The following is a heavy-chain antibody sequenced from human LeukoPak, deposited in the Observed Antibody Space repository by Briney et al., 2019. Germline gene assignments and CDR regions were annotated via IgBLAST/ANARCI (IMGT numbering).Heavy chain of an antibody. CDR2: INNIATHS. CDR1: GFTFTDSA. Sequence: GGSLRLSCAGSGFTFTDSAIIWVRQAPGKGLEWVSSINNIATHSYYAASVKGRFSISRDDAKNSVYLQMNSLRAEDTAVYYCARDGSGSYYTRWFDPWGQGTLVTVSS. V-gene: IGHV3-21*01. CDR3: ARDGSGSYYTRWFDP. J-gene: IGHJ5*02. D-gene: IGHD3-10*01.